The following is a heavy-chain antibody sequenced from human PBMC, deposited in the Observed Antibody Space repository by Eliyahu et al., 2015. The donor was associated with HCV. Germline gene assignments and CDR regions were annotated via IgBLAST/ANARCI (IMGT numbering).Heavy chain of an antibody. CDR2: ISSSSSTI. J-gene: IGHJ6*02. Sequence: EVQLVESGGGLVQPGGSLRLXCAASGFXFSXYSLNWXRQAPGKGLEWVSYISSSSSTIYYADSVKGRFTISRDNAKNSLYLQMNSLRDEDTAVYYCARGDYDILTGYFYYYYYNIDVWGQGTTVTVSS. V-gene: IGHV3-48*02. CDR3: ARGDYDILTGYFYYYYYNIDV. CDR1: GFXFSXYS. D-gene: IGHD3-9*01.